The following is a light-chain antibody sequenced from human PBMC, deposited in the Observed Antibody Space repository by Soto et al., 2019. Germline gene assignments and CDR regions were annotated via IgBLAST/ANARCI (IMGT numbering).Light chain of an antibody. CDR1: SSDVGGYNY. J-gene: IGLJ1*01. CDR2: EVS. V-gene: IGLV2-14*01. Sequence: SVLTQPASVSGSPGQSITISCTGTSSDVGGYNYVSWYQQHPGKAPKLMIYEVSNRPSGVSNRFSGSKSGNTASLTISGLQAEDEADYYCSSYTSSSTPGVFGTGTKLTVL. CDR3: SSYTSSSTPGV.